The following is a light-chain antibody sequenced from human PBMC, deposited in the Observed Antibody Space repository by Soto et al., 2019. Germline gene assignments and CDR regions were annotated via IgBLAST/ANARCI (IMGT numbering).Light chain of an antibody. J-gene: IGLJ1*01. Sequence: SASGSPRQSVTISCTGTSGDVGGYDYVSWYQQHPGKAPKLMIYEVTKRPLGVPDRFSGSKSGNTASLTVSGLQAEDEADYYCSSYAGSDNPYVFGTGTKVTVL. CDR2: EVT. V-gene: IGLV2-8*01. CDR3: SSYAGSDNPYV. CDR1: SGDVGGYDY.